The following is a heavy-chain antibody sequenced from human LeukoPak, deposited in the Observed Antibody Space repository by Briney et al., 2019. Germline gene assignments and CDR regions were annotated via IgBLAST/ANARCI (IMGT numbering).Heavy chain of an antibody. CDR3: ARHPVYSGSYDFYFDY. CDR1: GGSISSYY. V-gene: IGHV4-59*08. Sequence: SKTLSLTCTVSGGSISSYYWSWIRQPPGKGLEWIGFISYSGSTNYNPSLKSRVTISVDTSRNQFSLKLSSVTAADTAVYYCARHPVYSGSYDFYFDYWGQGTLVTVSS. J-gene: IGHJ4*02. D-gene: IGHD1-26*01. CDR2: ISYSGST.